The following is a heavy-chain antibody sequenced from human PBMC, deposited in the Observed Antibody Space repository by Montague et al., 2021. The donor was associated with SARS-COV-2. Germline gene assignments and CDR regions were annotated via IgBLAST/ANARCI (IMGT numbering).Heavy chain of an antibody. Sequence: SETLSLTCTVSGGSISSGSYYWGWIRQPPGKGLEWIGSIYYSGSTYYXPSLKGRVTISVDTSKNQFSLKLSSVTAADTAVYYCARDLWVWLSVEGSFDYWGQGTLVTVSS. CDR3: ARDLWVWLSVEGSFDY. D-gene: IGHD5-12*01. CDR2: IYYSGST. J-gene: IGHJ4*02. V-gene: IGHV4-39*07. CDR1: GGSISSGSYY.